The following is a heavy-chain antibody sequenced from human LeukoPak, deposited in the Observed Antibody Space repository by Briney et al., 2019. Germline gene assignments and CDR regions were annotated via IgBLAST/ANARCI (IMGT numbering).Heavy chain of an antibody. J-gene: IGHJ4*02. CDR1: EFIFSNYP. D-gene: IGHD2-8*02. CDR3: AKGRYCTGGTRTLFHY. Sequence: GGSLRLSCAASEFIFSNYPMSWVRQAPGKGLEWVSPIGAGGSDTYYAHSVKGRFTISRDNSKNTLYLQMNGLRAEDTALYYCAKGRYCTGGTRTLFHYWGQGTLVSVSS. V-gene: IGHV3-23*01. CDR2: IGAGGSDT.